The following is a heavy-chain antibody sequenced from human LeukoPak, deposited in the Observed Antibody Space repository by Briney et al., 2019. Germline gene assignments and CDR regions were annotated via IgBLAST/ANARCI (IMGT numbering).Heavy chain of an antibody. Sequence: SETLSLTCAVYGGSFSGYYWSWIRQPPGKGLEWIGEINHSGSTNYNPSLKSRVTISVDTSKNQFSLKLSSVTAADTAVYYCARGCSSTSCYAQGDYWGQGPLVTVSS. J-gene: IGHJ4*02. D-gene: IGHD2-2*01. V-gene: IGHV4-34*01. CDR1: GGSFSGYY. CDR2: INHSGST. CDR3: ARGCSSTSCYAQGDY.